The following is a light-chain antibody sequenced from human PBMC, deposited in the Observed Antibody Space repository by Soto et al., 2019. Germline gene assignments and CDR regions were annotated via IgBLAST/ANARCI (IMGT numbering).Light chain of an antibody. V-gene: IGKV1-39*01. CDR1: QSISSN. Sequence: DIHMTQSPSSLSASVGDRVTITCRASQSISSNLNWYQQKPGKAPKLLIYTAASLQSGVPSRFSGSGSGTDFPLTIASLQLADFAAYYCQKSNRLPPTFGQGTKVDIK. CDR2: TAA. CDR3: QKSNRLPPT. J-gene: IGKJ1*01.